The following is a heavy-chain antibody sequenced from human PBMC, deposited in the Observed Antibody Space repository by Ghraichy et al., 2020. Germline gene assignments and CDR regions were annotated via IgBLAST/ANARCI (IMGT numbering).Heavy chain of an antibody. Sequence: GGSLRLSCAASGFTFSSYSMNWVRQAPGKGLEWVSSISSSSSYIYYADSVKGRFTISRDNAKNSLYLQMNSLRAEDTAVYYCARAQYYDFWSGYYYYYYMDVWGKGTTVTVSS. V-gene: IGHV3-21*01. D-gene: IGHD3-3*01. CDR1: GFTFSSYS. J-gene: IGHJ6*03. CDR2: ISSSSSYI. CDR3: ARAQYYDFWSGYYYYYYMDV.